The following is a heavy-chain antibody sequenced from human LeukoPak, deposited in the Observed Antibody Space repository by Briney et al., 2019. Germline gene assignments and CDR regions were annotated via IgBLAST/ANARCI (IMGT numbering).Heavy chain of an antibody. CDR1: GYTFTRFY. Sequence: ASVNVSCTASGYTFTRFYMHWVRQAPGQGLEWVGVINPSGGSTSYAQKFQGRVTMTRDTSTSTVYMELSSLRSEDTAIYYCVPRGAGDSSFGMDVWGQGTTVTVSS. CDR3: VPRGAGDSSFGMDV. J-gene: IGHJ6*02. D-gene: IGHD6-6*01. V-gene: IGHV1-46*01. CDR2: INPSGGST.